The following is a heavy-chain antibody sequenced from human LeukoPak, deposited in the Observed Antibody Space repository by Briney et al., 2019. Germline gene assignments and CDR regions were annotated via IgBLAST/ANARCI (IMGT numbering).Heavy chain of an antibody. CDR2: ISGSDGRT. J-gene: IGHJ4*02. V-gene: IGHV3-23*01. D-gene: IGHD4-17*01. CDR1: GFTFSTYA. Sequence: GGSLRLSCAASGFTFSTYAMNWVRQVPGKGLEWVSAISGSDGRTYYADSVKGRFTISRDNSKNALYMQMNSLRAEDTAVYYCAKIRDNYGDYISDYWGQGTLVTVSS. CDR3: AKIRDNYGDYISDY.